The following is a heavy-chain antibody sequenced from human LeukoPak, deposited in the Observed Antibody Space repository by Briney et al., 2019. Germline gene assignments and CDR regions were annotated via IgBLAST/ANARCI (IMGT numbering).Heavy chain of an antibody. CDR2: MSPTNGDT. CDR1: GYTFSNYD. V-gene: IGHV1-8*03. D-gene: IGHD1-1*01. CDR3: ARQWNWNQGGPFDI. Sequence: ASVKVSCKASGYTFSNYDINWMRQATGQGLEWMAWMSPTNGDTGYAQKFQGRVTLTRDTSMSTAYMELISLTSEDTAVYFCARQWNWNQGGPFDIWGQGTLVTVSS. J-gene: IGHJ3*02.